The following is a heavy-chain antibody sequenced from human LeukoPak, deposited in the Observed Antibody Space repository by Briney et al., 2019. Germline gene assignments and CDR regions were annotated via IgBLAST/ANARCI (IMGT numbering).Heavy chain of an antibody. Sequence: PSETLSLTCTVSGGSISSYYWSWIRQPPGKGLVWIGYIYYSGSTNYNPSLKSRVTISVDTSKNQFSLKLSSVTAADTAVYYCARQVAAAGDFDYWGQGTLVTVSS. CDR3: ARQVAAAGDFDY. D-gene: IGHD6-13*01. CDR2: IYYSGST. CDR1: GGSISSYY. V-gene: IGHV4-59*08. J-gene: IGHJ4*02.